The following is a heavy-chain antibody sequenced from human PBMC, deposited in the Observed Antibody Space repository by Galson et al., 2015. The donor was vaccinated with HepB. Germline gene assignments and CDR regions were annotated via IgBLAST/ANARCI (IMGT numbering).Heavy chain of an antibody. CDR1: GITFTNFW. CDR3: YVGHYFNS. Sequence: SLRLSCAASGITFTNFWLTWVRQAPGKGLEWVASMKKDGTQRNYVDSVKGRFTISRDNAKQSLYLQMDGLRAEDTAIYYCYVGHYFNSWGQGTLVTVSS. CDR2: MKKDGTQR. D-gene: IGHD3-16*01. V-gene: IGHV3-7*01. J-gene: IGHJ4*02.